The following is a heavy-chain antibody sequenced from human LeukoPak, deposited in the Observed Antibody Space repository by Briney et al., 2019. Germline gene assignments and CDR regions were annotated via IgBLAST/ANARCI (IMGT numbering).Heavy chain of an antibody. CDR3: AKDRGRSGYSYGLDY. D-gene: IGHD5-18*01. J-gene: IGHJ4*02. Sequence: GGSLRLSCAASGSTFSSYAMSWVRQAPGKGLEWVSAISGSGGSTYYADSVKGRFTISRDNSKNTLYLQMNSLRAEDTAVYYCAKDRGRSGYSYGLDYWGQGTLVTVSS. CDR1: GSTFSSYA. V-gene: IGHV3-23*01. CDR2: ISGSGGST.